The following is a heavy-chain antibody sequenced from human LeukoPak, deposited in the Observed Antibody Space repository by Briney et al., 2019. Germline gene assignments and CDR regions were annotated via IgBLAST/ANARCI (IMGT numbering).Heavy chain of an antibody. CDR2: INPNSGGT. CDR3: ARELRPYSSGWYFEFDC. Sequence: ASVKVSCKASGYTFTGYYMHWVRQAPGQGLEWMGWINPNSGGTNYAQKFQGWVTMTRDTSISTAYMELSRLRSDDTAVYYCARELRPYSSGWYFEFDCWGQGTLVTVSS. J-gene: IGHJ4*02. CDR1: GYTFTGYY. V-gene: IGHV1-2*04. D-gene: IGHD6-19*01.